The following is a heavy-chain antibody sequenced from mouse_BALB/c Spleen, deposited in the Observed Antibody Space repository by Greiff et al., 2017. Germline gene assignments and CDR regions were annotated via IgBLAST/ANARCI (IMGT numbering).Heavy chain of an antibody. CDR1: GYTFTDYA. Sequence: VQLQQSGAELVRPGVSVKISCKGSGYTFTDYAMHWVKQSHAKSLEWIGVISTYYGDASYNQKFKGKATMTVDKSSSTAYMELARLTSEDSAIYYCAREVTTVLDYWGQGTSVTVSS. V-gene: IGHV1S137*01. D-gene: IGHD1-1*01. CDR3: AREVTTVLDY. J-gene: IGHJ4*01. CDR2: ISTYYGDA.